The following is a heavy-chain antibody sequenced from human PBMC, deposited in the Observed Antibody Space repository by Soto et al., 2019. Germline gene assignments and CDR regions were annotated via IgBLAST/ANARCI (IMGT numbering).Heavy chain of an antibody. CDR1: GGSISTFY. D-gene: IGHD6-6*01. CDR2: IYYTGSA. J-gene: IGHJ3*02. Sequence: LETLSLTCTVSGGSISTFYWGWIRQPPGKGLEWIGYIYYTGSANYNPSLKSRVTISVDTSKNQFSLNLTSVTAADTAVYYCARERTEFRSSDTEDAFGIWGQGKMVTVSS. CDR3: ARERTEFRSSDTEDAFGI. V-gene: IGHV4-59*01.